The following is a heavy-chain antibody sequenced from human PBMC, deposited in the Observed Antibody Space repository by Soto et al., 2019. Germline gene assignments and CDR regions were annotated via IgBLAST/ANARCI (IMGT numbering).Heavy chain of an antibody. D-gene: IGHD3-16*01. CDR2: LHHSGRT. CDR3: ARHHSFGFDI. J-gene: IGHJ3*02. Sequence: QVLPQESGPGLVNPSGTLSLTCAVSGGSIKNIYWSWVRQPPGKGLEWIGQLHHSGRTDYSPSLKSRVTTSVDTSKNHFSLSLTSVTAADTAIYYCARHHSFGFDIWGQGTMVTVSS. CDR1: GGSIKNIYW. V-gene: IGHV4-4*02.